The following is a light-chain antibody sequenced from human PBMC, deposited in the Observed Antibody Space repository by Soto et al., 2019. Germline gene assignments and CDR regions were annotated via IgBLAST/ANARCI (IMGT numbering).Light chain of an antibody. CDR1: SSDVGSYNL. CDR3: CSYAGSSTLLYV. J-gene: IGLJ1*01. CDR2: EVS. V-gene: IGLV2-23*02. Sequence: QAVVTQPASVSGSPGQSITISCTGTSSDVGSYNLVSWYQQHPGKAPKLMIYEVSKRPSGVSNRFSGSKSGNTASLTISGLQAEDEADYYCCSYAGSSTLLYVFGTGTKVTVL.